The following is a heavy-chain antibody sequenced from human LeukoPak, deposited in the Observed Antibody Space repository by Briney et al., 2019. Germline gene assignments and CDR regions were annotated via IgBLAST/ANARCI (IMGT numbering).Heavy chain of an antibody. CDR3: ARDLGAYYDSSDNWFDP. CDR2: INTDGSST. CDR1: GFTFSSYW. V-gene: IGHV3-74*01. J-gene: IGHJ5*02. D-gene: IGHD3-22*01. Sequence: SGGSLGLSCAASGFTFSSYWMHWVRQAPGKGLVWASRINTDGSSTSYADSVKGRFTISRDNAKNTLYLQMNSLRAEDTALYYCARDLGAYYDSSDNWFDPWGQGTLVTVSS.